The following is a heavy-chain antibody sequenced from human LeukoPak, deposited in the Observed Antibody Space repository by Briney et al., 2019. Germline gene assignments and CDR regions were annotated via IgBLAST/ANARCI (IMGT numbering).Heavy chain of an antibody. CDR1: GGSISSYY. J-gene: IGHJ4*02. CDR3: ARARSTIAARPFGY. V-gene: IGHV4-59*12. D-gene: IGHD6-6*01. CDR2: IYYSGST. Sequence: SETLSLTCTVSGGSISSYYWSWIRQAPGKGLEWIGYIYYSGSTNYNPSLKSRVTISVDTSKNQFSLKLSSVTAADTAVYYCARARSTIAARPFGYWGQGTLVTVSS.